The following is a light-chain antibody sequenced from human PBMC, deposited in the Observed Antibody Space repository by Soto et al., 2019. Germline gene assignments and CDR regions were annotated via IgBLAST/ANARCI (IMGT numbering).Light chain of an antibody. Sequence: EIVLTQSPGTLSLSPGERATLSCRASQSVSSSYLAWYQQKPGQAPRRLISGASSRATGIPDRFSGSGSGTDFTLTISSLEPEDFAIYYCQQYGSSPITFGQGTRLEIK. CDR1: QSVSSSY. V-gene: IGKV3-20*01. J-gene: IGKJ5*01. CDR3: QQYGSSPIT. CDR2: GAS.